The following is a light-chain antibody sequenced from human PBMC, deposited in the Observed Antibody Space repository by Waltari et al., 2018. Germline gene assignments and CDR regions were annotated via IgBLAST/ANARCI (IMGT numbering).Light chain of an antibody. CDR3: QKYEALPAT. CDR2: EAS. J-gene: IGKJ1*01. Sequence: SCRASQSISKYLVWYQQKPGQAPRLLIYEASIRATGIPDRFSGSGSGTDFSLIISRLEPEDFAVYYCQKYEALPATFGQGTKVKIK. V-gene: IGKV3-20*01. CDR1: QSISKY.